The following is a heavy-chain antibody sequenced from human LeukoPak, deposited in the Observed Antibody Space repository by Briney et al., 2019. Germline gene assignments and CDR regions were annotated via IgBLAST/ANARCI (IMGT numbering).Heavy chain of an antibody. CDR2: IYTSGST. J-gene: IGHJ4*02. CDR1: GDSISDYY. CDR3: AREAAAGTFYFDY. V-gene: IGHV4-4*07. Sequence: SETLSLTCFVSGDSISDYYWSWIRQPAGKGLDWIGRIYTSGSTNYNPSLKSRVTMSVDTSKNQFSLKLSSVTAADTAAYYCAREAAAGTFYFDYWGQGTLVTVSS. D-gene: IGHD6-13*01.